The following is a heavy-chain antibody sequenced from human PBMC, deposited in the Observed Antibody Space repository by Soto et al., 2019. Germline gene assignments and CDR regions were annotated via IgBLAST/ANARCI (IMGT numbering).Heavy chain of an antibody. D-gene: IGHD3-9*01. CDR1: GGSVSSGPYY. J-gene: IGHJ4*02. CDR3: ARSQLRYFDWLLAPYDY. Sequence: SDTLSLTCPVSGGSVSSGPYYWNWIRQQPGKGLECTGYIYYRGSTNYNRSLKSRVTISVDTSKNQFSLKLSSVTAADTAVYCCARSQLRYFDWLLAPYDYWGQGTLVTVSS. CDR2: IYYRGST. V-gene: IGHV4-61*01.